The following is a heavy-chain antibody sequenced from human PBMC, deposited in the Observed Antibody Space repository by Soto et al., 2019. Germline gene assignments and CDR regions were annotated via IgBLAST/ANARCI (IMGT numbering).Heavy chain of an antibody. CDR3: ARGRKYYYGSGSYQKDDAFDI. V-gene: IGHV4-34*01. D-gene: IGHD3-10*01. Sequence: SDTLSLTCAVYGGSFSGYYWSGIRQPPGKGLEWIGEINHSGSTNYNPSLKSRVTISVDTSKNQFSLKLSSVTAADTAVYYCARGRKYYYGSGSYQKDDAFDIWGQGTMVTVS. J-gene: IGHJ3*02. CDR1: GGSFSGYY. CDR2: INHSGST.